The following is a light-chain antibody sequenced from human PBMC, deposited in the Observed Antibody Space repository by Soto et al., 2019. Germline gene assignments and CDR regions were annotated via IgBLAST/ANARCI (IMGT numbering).Light chain of an antibody. J-gene: IGKJ4*01. Sequence: DIQMTQSPTSLSASIGDSVTITCRASQSISRYLNWYQQKPGRAPRLLISAVSSLQSGVPSRFSDSGSGTDFTFTISGLQPEDFGTYYCQQGFNTPLTFGGGTKVEIK. CDR1: QSISRY. CDR3: QQGFNTPLT. CDR2: AVS. V-gene: IGKV1-39*01.